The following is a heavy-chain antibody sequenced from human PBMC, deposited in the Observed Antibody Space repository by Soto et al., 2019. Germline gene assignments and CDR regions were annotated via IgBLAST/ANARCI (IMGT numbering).Heavy chain of an antibody. J-gene: IGHJ5*02. CDR2: LYYSGST. D-gene: IGHD5-12*01. CDR1: AVSISRYY. V-gene: IGHV4-59*01. Sequence: SETLSLTSTVAAVSISRYYWSWIRQPPGNGLEWGGNLYYSGSTNYNPSLKSRVTISVDTSKNQLSLNLSSVPAADTAAYYWARGQSGGYDDNWFNPWGEGTLVTVS. CDR3: ARGQSGGYDDNWFNP.